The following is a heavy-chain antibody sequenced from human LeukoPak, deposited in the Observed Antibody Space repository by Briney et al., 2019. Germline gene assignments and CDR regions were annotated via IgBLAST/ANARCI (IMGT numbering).Heavy chain of an antibody. CDR1: GFTFSSYE. V-gene: IGHV3-74*01. CDR3: ARDLTGPYDH. CDR2: INVEGNYI. D-gene: IGHD3-22*01. Sequence: PGGSLRLSCAASGFTFSSYEMNWVRQAPGKGLVWVARINVEGNYIDYAESVKGRFTISRDSAKNTLYLQMNSLRAEDTAVYSRARDLTGPYDHWGQGTLVTVSS. J-gene: IGHJ4*02.